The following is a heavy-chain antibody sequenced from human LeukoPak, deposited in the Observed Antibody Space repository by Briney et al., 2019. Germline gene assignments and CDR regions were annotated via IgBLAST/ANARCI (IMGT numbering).Heavy chain of an antibody. D-gene: IGHD5-24*01. CDR3: ARGSEMATLTAFDY. J-gene: IGHJ4*02. CDR1: GGTFSSYA. V-gene: IGHV1-69*13. CDR2: TIPIFGTA. Sequence: SVKVSCKASGGTFSSYAISWVRQAPGQGLEWMGGTIPIFGTANYAQKFQGRVTITADESTSTAYMELSSLRSEDTAVYYCARGSEMATLTAFDYWGQGTLVTVSS.